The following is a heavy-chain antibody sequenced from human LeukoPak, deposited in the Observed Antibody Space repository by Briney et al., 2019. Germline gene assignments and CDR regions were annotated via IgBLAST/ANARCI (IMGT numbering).Heavy chain of an antibody. D-gene: IGHD1-1*01. J-gene: IGHJ6*03. V-gene: IGHV4-34*01. CDR1: GGPFSGDD. CDR2: INDSGRT. CDR3: ARGLYWTSAGMGICFMDV. Sequence: SETLSLTCAVFGGPFSGDDWSWVRQTPGQGLEWIGEINDSGRTNYNPPLKSRVTIRLGTSDNQFSLQLTSVTAADTAVYYCARGLYWTSAGMGICFMDVWGTGTTVAVSS.